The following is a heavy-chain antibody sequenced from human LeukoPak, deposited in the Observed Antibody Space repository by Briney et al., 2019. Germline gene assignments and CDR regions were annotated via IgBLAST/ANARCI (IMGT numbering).Heavy chain of an antibody. Sequence: PARSLSLSCAASGFFFSSYDIGWVRQAPGKGLEWVSDISGSGGSTYYADSVTGRFTISRDNSKNTLYLQMNSLRAEDTAVYYCAKVTATILYYVDYWGQGTLVTVSS. V-gene: IGHV3-23*01. CDR2: ISGSGGST. CDR3: AKVTATILYYVDY. J-gene: IGHJ4*02. CDR1: GFFFSSYD. D-gene: IGHD5-12*01.